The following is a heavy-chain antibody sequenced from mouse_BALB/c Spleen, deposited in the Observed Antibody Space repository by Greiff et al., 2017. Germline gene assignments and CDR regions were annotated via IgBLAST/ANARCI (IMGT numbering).Heavy chain of an antibody. CDR2: ISTYYGDA. CDR3: ARRNGYDAMDY. CDR1: GYTFTDYA. Sequence: VKLVESGAELVRPGVSVKISCKGSGYTFTDYAMHWVKQSHAKSLEWIGVISTYYGDASYNQKFKGKATMTVDKSSSTAYMELARLTSEDSAIYYCARRNGYDAMDYWGQGTSVTVSS. J-gene: IGHJ4*01. V-gene: IGHV1S137*01.